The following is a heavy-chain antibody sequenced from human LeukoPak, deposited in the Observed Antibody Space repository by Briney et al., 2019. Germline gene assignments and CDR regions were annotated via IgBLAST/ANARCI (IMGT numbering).Heavy chain of an antibody. Sequence: GGSLRLSCAASGFTFSSYAMSWVRQAPGKGLEWIGRIKSKTAGGATGYAAPVKGRFTVSRDDSKNTLYLQMTSLKIEDTGVYYCTTELYGGPDHWGQGTLVTVSS. CDR2: IKSKTAGGAT. CDR1: GFTFSSYA. CDR3: TTELYGGPDH. V-gene: IGHV3-15*01. D-gene: IGHD4-23*01. J-gene: IGHJ4*02.